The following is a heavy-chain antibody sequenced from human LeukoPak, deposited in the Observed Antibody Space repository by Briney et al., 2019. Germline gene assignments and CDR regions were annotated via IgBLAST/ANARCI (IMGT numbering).Heavy chain of an antibody. CDR1: GFTFSNYA. CDR3: AKVLYDILTGYPTGFDH. J-gene: IGHJ5*02. CDR2: ITWDARST. D-gene: IGHD3-9*01. Sequence: GGSLRLSCAASGFTFSNYAMQWVRQAPGKGLEWVSLITWDARSTYYADSVKGRFTISRDNSKNTLYLQMNSLRAEDTAVYYCAKVLYDILTGYPTGFDHWGQGTLVTVSS. V-gene: IGHV3-43D*04.